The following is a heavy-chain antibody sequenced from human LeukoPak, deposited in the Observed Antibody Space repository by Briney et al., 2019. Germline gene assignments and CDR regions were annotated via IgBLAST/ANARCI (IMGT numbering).Heavy chain of an antibody. CDR2: INWNGAAT. J-gene: IGHJ6*03. CDR1: GFTFGDYG. V-gene: IGHV3-20*04. Sequence: GGSLRLSCAASGFTFGDYGMSWVRQAPGKGLEWVSAINWNGAATGYADSVKGRFTISRDNSKNTVFLQMNSLRAEDAALYYCARVTRGIISFTTYYSYYYMDVWGKGTTVTVSS. D-gene: IGHD3-10*01. CDR3: ARVTRGIISFTTYYSYYYMDV.